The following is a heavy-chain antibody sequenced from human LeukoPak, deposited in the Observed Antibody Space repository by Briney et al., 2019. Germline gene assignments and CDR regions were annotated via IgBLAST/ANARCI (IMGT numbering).Heavy chain of an antibody. D-gene: IGHD2-2*01. CDR1: GYTFTGYY. CDR2: INPNSGGT. J-gene: IGHJ5*02. CDR3: ARGVPRRLYCSSTSCSAVRWFDP. V-gene: IGHV1-2*02. Sequence: GASVKVSCKASGYTFTGYYMHWVRQAPGQGLEWMGWINPNSGGTNYAQKFQGRVTMTRDTSISTAYMELSRLRSDDTAVYYCARGVPRRLYCSSTSCSAVRWFDPWGQGTLVTVSS.